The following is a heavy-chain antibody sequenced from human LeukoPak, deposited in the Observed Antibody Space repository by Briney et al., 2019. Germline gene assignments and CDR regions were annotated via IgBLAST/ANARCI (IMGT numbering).Heavy chain of an antibody. J-gene: IGHJ5*02. D-gene: IGHD6-6*01. Sequence: PSETLSLTCTVSGYSISSGYYWGWIRQPPGKGLEWIGSVHHSGSTCYNPSLKSRVTISIDTSKNQFSLNVNSVTAADTAVYYCARASRPSNSWFDPWGQGTVVTVSS. V-gene: IGHV4-38-2*02. CDR2: VHHSGST. CDR3: ARASRPSNSWFDP. CDR1: GYSISSGYY.